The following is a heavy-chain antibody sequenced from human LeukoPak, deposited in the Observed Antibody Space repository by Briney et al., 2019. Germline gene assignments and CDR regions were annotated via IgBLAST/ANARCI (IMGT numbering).Heavy chain of an antibody. J-gene: IGHJ4*02. CDR1: GFTFSSYA. CDR2: ISYDGSNK. CDR3: ARGYYDILTGYYKGDY. Sequence: GGSLRLSCAASGFTFSSYAMHWVRQAPGKGLEWVAVISYDGSNKYYADSVKGRFTISRDNSKNTLYLQMNSLRAEDTAVYYCARGYYDILTGYYKGDYWGQGTLVTVSS. V-gene: IGHV3-30-3*01. D-gene: IGHD3-9*01.